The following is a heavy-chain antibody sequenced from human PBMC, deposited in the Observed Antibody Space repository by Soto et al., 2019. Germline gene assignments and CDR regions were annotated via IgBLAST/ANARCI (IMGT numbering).Heavy chain of an antibody. CDR1: GGSFSGYY. D-gene: IGHD3-10*01. CDR2: INHSGST. Sequence: KPSETLSLTCAVYGGSFSGYYWSWIRQPPGKGLEWIGEINHSGSTNYNPSLKSRVTISVDTSKNQFSLKLSSVTAADTAVYYCARGVMLGYYGSGSYDYWGQGTLVTVSS. CDR3: ARGVMLGYYGSGSYDY. J-gene: IGHJ4*02. V-gene: IGHV4-34*01.